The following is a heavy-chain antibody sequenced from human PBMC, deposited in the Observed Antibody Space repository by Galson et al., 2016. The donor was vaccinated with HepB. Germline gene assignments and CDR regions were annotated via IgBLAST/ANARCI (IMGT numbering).Heavy chain of an antibody. CDR1: GFTVNNNF. CDR2: IYSGGCT. Sequence: SLRLSCAASGFTVNNNFMSWVRQAPGMGLEWVSVIYSGGCTFYADSVKGRFTISRDNSKNTLYLQMNSLRAEDTAVYYCAKGDYYDSSGLNYWGQGTLVTVSS. D-gene: IGHD3-22*01. J-gene: IGHJ4*02. CDR3: AKGDYYDSSGLNY. V-gene: IGHV3-53*01.